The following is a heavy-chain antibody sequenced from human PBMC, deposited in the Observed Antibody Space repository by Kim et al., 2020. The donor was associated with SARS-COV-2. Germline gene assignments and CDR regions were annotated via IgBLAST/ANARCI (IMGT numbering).Heavy chain of an antibody. D-gene: IGHD6-19*01. J-gene: IGHJ4*02. V-gene: IGHV3-23*01. CDR3: AKDREGYSSGWYGDPFDY. Sequence: KGRFTISRDNSKNTLYLQMNSLRAEDTAVYYCAKDREGYSSGWYGDPFDYWGQGTLVTVSS.